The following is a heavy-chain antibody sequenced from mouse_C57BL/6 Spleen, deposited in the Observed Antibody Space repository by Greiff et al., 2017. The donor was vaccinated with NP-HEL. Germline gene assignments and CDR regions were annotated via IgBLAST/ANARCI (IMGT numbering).Heavy chain of an antibody. V-gene: IGHV1-82*01. CDR2: IYPGDGDT. J-gene: IGHJ2*01. D-gene: IGHD2-3*01. CDR3: AREDDGYPYYFDY. CDR1: GYAFSSSW. Sequence: QVQLKQSGPELVKPGASVKISCKASGYAFSSSWMNWVKQSPGKGLEWIGRIYPGDGDTNYNGKFKGKATLTADKSSSTAYMQLSSLTSEDSAVYVCAREDDGYPYYFDYWGQGTTLTVSS.